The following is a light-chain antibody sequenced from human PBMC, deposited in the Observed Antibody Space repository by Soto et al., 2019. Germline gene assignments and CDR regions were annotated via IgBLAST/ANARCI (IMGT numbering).Light chain of an antibody. CDR1: SSDVGGYNY. CDR3: SSYAGSNISV. Sequence: QSALTQPPSASGSPGQSVTISCTGTSSDVGGYNYVSWYQHHPGKAPKLMIYEVNKRPSGVPDRFSGSKSDNTASLTVSGLHAEDEADYYCSSYAGSNISVFGTGTELTVL. V-gene: IGLV2-8*01. J-gene: IGLJ1*01. CDR2: EVN.